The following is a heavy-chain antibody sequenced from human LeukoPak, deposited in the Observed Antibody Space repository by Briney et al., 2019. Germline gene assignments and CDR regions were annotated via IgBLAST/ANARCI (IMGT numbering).Heavy chain of an antibody. CDR3: ARDTSVTPFDI. Sequence: GGSLRLSCAASRFTLSSQWMSWVRQAPGRGLEWVANIKQDGGEIHYVDCVNGRFTISRDTAKNSLYEQMNTPRAEDTAVYYCARDTSVTPFDIWGHGTMVTVSS. D-gene: IGHD4-17*01. CDR1: RFTLSSQW. CDR2: IKQDGGEI. V-gene: IGHV3-7*01. J-gene: IGHJ3*02.